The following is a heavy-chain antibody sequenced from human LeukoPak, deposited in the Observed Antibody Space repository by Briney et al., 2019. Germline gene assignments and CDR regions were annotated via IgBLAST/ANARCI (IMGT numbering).Heavy chain of an antibody. CDR1: GFTVSSNY. D-gene: IGHD3-9*01. V-gene: IGHV3-53*01. J-gene: IGHJ4*02. CDR3: AKSTYYDILTGSFDY. Sequence: GGSLRLSCAASGFTVSSNYMSWVRQAPGKGLEWVSVIYSGGSTYYADSVKGRFTISRDNSKNTLYLQMNSLRAEDTAVYYCAKSTYYDILTGSFDYWGQGTLVTVSS. CDR2: IYSGGST.